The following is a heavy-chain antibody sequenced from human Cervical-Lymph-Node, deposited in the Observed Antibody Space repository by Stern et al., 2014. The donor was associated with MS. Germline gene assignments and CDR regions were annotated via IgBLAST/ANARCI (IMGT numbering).Heavy chain of an antibody. CDR3: ARDSSDTWYGPIDS. CDR1: GGSIMNYY. V-gene: IGHV4-59*01. Sequence: VQLVESGPGLVKPSETLSLTCTVSGGSIMNYYWSWIRQPPGKALEWIGYIYYSGRTNYNPFLKSRVTISVDTSKNQFSLMLSSVTAADTAVYYCARDSSDTWYGPIDSWGQGTLVTVSS. J-gene: IGHJ4*02. CDR2: IYYSGRT. D-gene: IGHD6-13*01.